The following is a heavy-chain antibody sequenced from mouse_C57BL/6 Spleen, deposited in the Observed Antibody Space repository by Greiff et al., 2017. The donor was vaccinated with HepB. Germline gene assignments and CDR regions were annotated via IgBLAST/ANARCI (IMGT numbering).Heavy chain of an antibody. CDR2: IDPETGGT. CDR1: GYTFTDYE. J-gene: IGHJ4*01. Sequence: QVQLKESGAELVRPGASVTLSCKASGYTFTDYEMHWVKQTPVHGLEWIGAIDPETGGTAYNQKFKGKAILTADKSSSTAYMELRSLTSEDSAVYYCTNAAAYAMDYWGQGTSVTVSS. CDR3: TNAAAYAMDY. V-gene: IGHV1-15*01.